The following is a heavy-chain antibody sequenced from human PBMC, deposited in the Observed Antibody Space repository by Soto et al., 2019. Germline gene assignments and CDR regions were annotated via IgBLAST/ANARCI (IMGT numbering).Heavy chain of an antibody. CDR1: GFTFSYYG. CDR2: ILCDGSNK. V-gene: IGHV3-30*03. D-gene: IGHD3-10*01. CDR3: ARHYGSGSSDY. J-gene: IGHJ4*02. Sequence: QVQLVESGGGVVQPGRSLRLSCAASGFTFSYYGMHWVRQAPGKGLEWVALILCDGSNKYYADSVKGRFTISRDNSKNTLYLQMNSLRDEDTAVYYCARHYGSGSSDYWGQGTLVTVSS.